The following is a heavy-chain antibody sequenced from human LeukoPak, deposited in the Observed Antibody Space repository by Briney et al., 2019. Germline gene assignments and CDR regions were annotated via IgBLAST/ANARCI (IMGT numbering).Heavy chain of an antibody. CDR1: GFTFSNSW. Sequence: GGSLRLSCAASGFTFSNSWMSWVRQAPGKGLEWVANIKHDGSEKYYVDSVKGRFTISRDNAKNSLHLQVNSLRAEDTAVYYCARDYASGSYVDYWGQGTLVTVSS. D-gene: IGHD3-10*01. V-gene: IGHV3-7*01. CDR2: IKHDGSEK. CDR3: ARDYASGSYVDY. J-gene: IGHJ4*02.